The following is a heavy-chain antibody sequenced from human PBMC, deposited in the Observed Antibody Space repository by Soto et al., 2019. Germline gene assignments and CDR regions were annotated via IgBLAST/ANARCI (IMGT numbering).Heavy chain of an antibody. CDR1: GGSISSGDYY. CDR2: IYYSGST. D-gene: IGHD4-17*01. Sequence: PSETLSLTCTVSGGSISSGDYYWSWIRQPPGKGLEWIGYIYYSGSTYYNPSLKSRVTISVDTSKNQFSLKLSSVTAADTAVYYCARGMHYGGNSVWFDPWGQGTLVTVSS. V-gene: IGHV4-30-4*01. J-gene: IGHJ5*02. CDR3: ARGMHYGGNSVWFDP.